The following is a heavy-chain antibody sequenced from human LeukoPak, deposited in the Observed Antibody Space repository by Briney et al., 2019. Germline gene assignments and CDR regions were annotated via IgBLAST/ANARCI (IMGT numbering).Heavy chain of an antibody. CDR3: ALHYASKGYFDY. J-gene: IGHJ4*02. V-gene: IGHV3-48*03. Sequence: PGGSLRLSCAASGFTLSSYEMNWVRQAPGKGLEWVSYIGGGSSIYYADSVKGRFTISRDNAKNSLYLQMNSLRAEDTAVYYCALHYASKGYFDYWGQGTLVTVSS. CDR1: GFTLSSYE. CDR2: IGGGSSI. D-gene: IGHD2-2*01.